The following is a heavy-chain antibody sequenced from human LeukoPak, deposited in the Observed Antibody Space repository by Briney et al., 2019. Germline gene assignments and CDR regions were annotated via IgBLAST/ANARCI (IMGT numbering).Heavy chain of an antibody. V-gene: IGHV1-69*06. J-gene: IGHJ3*02. Sequence: ASVKVSCKASGGTFSSYAISWVRQAPGQGLEWMGGIIPIFGTANYAQKFQGRVTITADKSTSTAYMELSSLRSEDTAVYYCADTYYYGSGSPTDAFDIWGQGTMVTVSS. D-gene: IGHD3-10*01. CDR3: ADTYYYGSGSPTDAFDI. CDR2: IIPIFGTA. CDR1: GGTFSSYA.